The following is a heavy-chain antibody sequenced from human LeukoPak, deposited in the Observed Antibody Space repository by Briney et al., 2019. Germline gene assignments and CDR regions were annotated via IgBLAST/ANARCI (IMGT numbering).Heavy chain of an antibody. CDR1: GFTLGNYW. CDR3: AYSDHFDN. V-gene: IGHV3-74*03. CDR2: GDGDGSHS. D-gene: IGHD4-17*01. J-gene: IGHJ4*02. Sequence: PGGSLRLSCAASGFTLGNYWMHWVRQAPGKGPVWVSRGDGDGSHSTYADSVKGRFTISRDNRKNALYLQMNSLTGEDTAVYYCAYSDHFDNWGQGTLVTVSS.